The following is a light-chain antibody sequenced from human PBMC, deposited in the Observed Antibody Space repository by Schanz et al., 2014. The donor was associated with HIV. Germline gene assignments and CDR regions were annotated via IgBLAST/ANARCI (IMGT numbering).Light chain of an antibody. CDR1: SSNIGSNA. V-gene: IGLV1-44*01. CDR2: ATY. Sequence: QSVLTQPPSASGTPGQSVTISCSGSSSNIGSNAVHWYQQLPGTAPTLLIYATYQRPSGVPDRFSGSGSATSASLAISGLQSEDEAVYYCAAWDDGLNAWVFGGGTKLTVL. J-gene: IGLJ3*02. CDR3: AAWDDGLNAWV.